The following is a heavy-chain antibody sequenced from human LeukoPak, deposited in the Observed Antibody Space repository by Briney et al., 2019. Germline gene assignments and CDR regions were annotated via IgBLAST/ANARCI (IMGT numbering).Heavy chain of an antibody. J-gene: IGHJ4*02. CDR3: ARGGFKQFDY. V-gene: IGHV4-30-2*01. CDR2: IYHSGST. Sequence: SETLSLTCVVSGGSISSGGYSWSWIRQPPGKGLEWIGYIYHSGSTYYNPSLKSRVTISVDRSKNQFSLKLSSVTAADTAVYYCARGGFKQFDYWGQGTLVTVSS. CDR1: GGSISSGGYS.